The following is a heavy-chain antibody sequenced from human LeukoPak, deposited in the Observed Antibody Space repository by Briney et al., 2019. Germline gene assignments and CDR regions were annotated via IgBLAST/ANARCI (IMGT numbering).Heavy chain of an antibody. CDR1: GFTFSGHS. Sequence: GGSLRLSCAASGFTFSGHSMTWVRQAPGKGLEGVANINLDGSERFYVDFVKGRFTISRDNADTSMYLQMNSLRAEDTAVYYCGRVIAGAIDYWGQGTLVTVSS. D-gene: IGHD6-13*01. CDR3: GRVIAGAIDY. J-gene: IGHJ4*02. CDR2: INLDGSER. V-gene: IGHV3-7*01.